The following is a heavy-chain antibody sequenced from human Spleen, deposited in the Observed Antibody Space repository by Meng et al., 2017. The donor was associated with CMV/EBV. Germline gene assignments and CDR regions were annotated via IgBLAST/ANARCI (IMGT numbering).Heavy chain of an antibody. CDR2: IKPDGSEK. V-gene: IGHV3-7*01. D-gene: IGHD4-17*01. CDR1: GFIFSSYW. CDR3: VRVYYGDNVDYFDY. Sequence: GGSLRLSCAASGFIFSSYWMSWVRQSPGKGLEWVAMIKPDGSEKYYADSVKGRFTISRDNANNSLFLQMNSLRAEDTVIYYCVRVYYGDNVDYFDYWGQGTLVTVSS. J-gene: IGHJ4*02.